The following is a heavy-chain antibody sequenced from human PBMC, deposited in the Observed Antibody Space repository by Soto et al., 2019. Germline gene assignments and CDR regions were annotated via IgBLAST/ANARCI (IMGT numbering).Heavy chain of an antibody. D-gene: IGHD6-19*01. CDR3: ARDPRYSSGWYGTWGWFDP. J-gene: IGHJ5*02. V-gene: IGHV1-3*01. Sequence: ASVKVSCKASGYTFTNYAMHWVRQAPGQRLEWMGWINAGNGNTKYSQKFQGRVTITRDTSASTAYMELSSLRSEDTAVYYCARDPRYSSGWYGTWGWFDPWGQGTLVTVSS. CDR2: INAGNGNT. CDR1: GYTFTNYA.